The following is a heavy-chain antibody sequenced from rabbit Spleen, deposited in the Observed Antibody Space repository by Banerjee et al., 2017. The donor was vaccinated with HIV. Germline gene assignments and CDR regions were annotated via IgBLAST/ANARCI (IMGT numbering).Heavy chain of an antibody. CDR2: IYTSSGSA. J-gene: IGHJ4*01. CDR1: GFDLSSYYY. CDR3: ARGASSSGYGFNL. Sequence: QEQLEESGGGLVKPEGSLTLTCKASGFDLSSYYYMCWVRQAPGKGLEWIACIYTSSGSAYYATWVNGRFSLSRSTSLNTVTLQMTSLTAADTATYFCARGASSSGYGFNLWGPGTLVTVS. D-gene: IGHD1-1*01. V-gene: IGHV1S43*01.